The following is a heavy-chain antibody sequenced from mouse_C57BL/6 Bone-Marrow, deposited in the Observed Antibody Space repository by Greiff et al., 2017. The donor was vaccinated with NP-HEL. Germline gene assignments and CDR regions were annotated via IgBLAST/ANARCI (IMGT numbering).Heavy chain of an antibody. CDR2: IYPSDSET. CDR1: GYTFTSYW. V-gene: IGHV1-61*01. CDR3: ARGEGYYAMDY. Sequence: QVQLQQPGAELVRPGSSVKLSCKASGYTFTSYWMDWVKQRPGQGLEWIGNIYPSDSETHYNQKFKDKATLTVDKSSSTAYMQLSSRTSEDSAVYYCARGEGYYAMDYWGQGTSVTVSS. J-gene: IGHJ4*01.